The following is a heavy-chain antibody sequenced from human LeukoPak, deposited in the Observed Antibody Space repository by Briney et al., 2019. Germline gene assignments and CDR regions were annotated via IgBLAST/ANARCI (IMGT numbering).Heavy chain of an antibody. D-gene: IGHD3-22*01. CDR3: AKDRPNYYDSSGHYYRRDGDY. Sequence: GGSLRLSCAASGFTFSTYAMSWVRQAPGKGLEWVSSISDSGSLTYYAGSVKGRFTISRDNSKNTLYLQMNSLRVEDTAVYYCAKDRPNYYDSSGHYYRRDGDYWGQGTLVTVSS. J-gene: IGHJ4*02. CDR2: ISDSGSLT. V-gene: IGHV3-23*01. CDR1: GFTFSTYA.